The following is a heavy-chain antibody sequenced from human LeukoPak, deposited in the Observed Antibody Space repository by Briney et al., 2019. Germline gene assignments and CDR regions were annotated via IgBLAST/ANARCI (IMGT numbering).Heavy chain of an antibody. V-gene: IGHV1-18*01. CDR2: FSAYNGNT. CDR3: ALYSSGWPDY. J-gene: IGHJ4*02. Sequence: ASVKVSCKASGSTFTSYGISWVRQAPGQGLEWMGWFSAYNGNTNYAQKLQGRVTMTTDTSTSTAYMELRSLRSDDTAVYYCALYSSGWPDYWGQGTLVTVSS. D-gene: IGHD6-19*01. CDR1: GSTFTSYG.